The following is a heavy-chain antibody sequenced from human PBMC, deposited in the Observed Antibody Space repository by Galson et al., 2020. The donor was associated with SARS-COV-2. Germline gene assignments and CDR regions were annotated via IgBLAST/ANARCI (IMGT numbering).Heavy chain of an antibody. CDR1: GYTLTELS. CDR2: FDPEDGET. D-gene: IGHD3-10*01. V-gene: IGHV1-24*01. J-gene: IGHJ6*02. CDR3: ATAPAVYYYGSGRDSYYYYYGMDV. Sequence: GESLKISCKVSGYTLTELSMHWVRQAPGKGLEWMGGFDPEDGETIYAQKFQGRVTMTEDTSTDTAYMELSSLRSEDTAVYYCATAPAVYYYGSGRDSYYYYYGMDVWGQGTTVTVSS.